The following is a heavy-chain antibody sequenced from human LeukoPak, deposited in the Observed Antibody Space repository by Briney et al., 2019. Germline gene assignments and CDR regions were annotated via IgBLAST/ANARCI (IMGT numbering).Heavy chain of an antibody. D-gene: IGHD3-10*01. Sequence: SETLSLTCAVYGGSFSGYYWSWIRQPPGKGLEWIGEINYSGSTNYNPSLKSRVTISVDTSKNQFSLKLSSVTAADTAVYYCARGRGVTPVGGYFDYWGQGTLVTASS. V-gene: IGHV4-34*01. CDR2: INYSGST. CDR1: GGSFSGYY. CDR3: ARGRGVTPVGGYFDY. J-gene: IGHJ4*02.